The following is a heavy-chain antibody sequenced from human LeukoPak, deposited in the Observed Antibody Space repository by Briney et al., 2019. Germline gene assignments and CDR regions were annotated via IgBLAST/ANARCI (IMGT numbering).Heavy chain of an antibody. V-gene: IGHV3-21*01. J-gene: IGHJ4*02. CDR1: GFTFSSYT. Sequence: GGSLRLSCAASGFTFSSYTMNWVRQAPGEGLEWVSSISSSSTYINYADSVTGRFTISRDNAKNSLYLQMNSLRAEDTAVYYCATETTLDYRGQGTLVTVSS. CDR3: ATETTLDY. CDR2: ISSSSTYI. D-gene: IGHD1-1*01.